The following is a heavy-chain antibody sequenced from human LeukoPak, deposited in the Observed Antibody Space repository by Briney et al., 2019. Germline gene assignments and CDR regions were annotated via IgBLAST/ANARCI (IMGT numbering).Heavy chain of an antibody. V-gene: IGHV1-2*04. J-gene: IGHJ3*02. CDR1: VYTFTGYY. CDR2: INPSSGGT. CDR3: ARGSRAGDAFDI. D-gene: IGHD6-19*01. Sequence: GASVKVSCKASVYTFTGYYMHWVRQAHGQGLEWMGWINPSSGGTNYAQKFQGWVTMTRDTSISTAYMELSRLRSDDTAVYYCARGSRAGDAFDIWGQGTMVTVSS.